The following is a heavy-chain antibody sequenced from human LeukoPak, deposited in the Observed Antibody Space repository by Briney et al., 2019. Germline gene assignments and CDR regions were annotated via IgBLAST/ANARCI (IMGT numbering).Heavy chain of an antibody. J-gene: IGHJ4*02. CDR3: AKGQYYYDSSGYHILGY. CDR1: GFTFSSYA. D-gene: IGHD3-22*01. CDR2: ISGSGGST. Sequence: GGSLRLSCAASGFTFSSYAMSWVRQAPGKGLEWVSAISGSGGSTYYADSVKGRFTISRDNSKNTLYLQMNSPRAEDTAVYYCAKGQYYYDSSGYHILGYWGQGTLVTVSS. V-gene: IGHV3-23*01.